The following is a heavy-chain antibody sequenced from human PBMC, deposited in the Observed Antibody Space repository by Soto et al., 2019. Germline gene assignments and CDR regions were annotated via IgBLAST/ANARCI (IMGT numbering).Heavy chain of an antibody. CDR2: INHSGST. CDR3: ARQRTSVVTQAYFDV. CDR1: GGSFSGYY. V-gene: IGHV4-34*01. J-gene: IGHJ4*02. Sequence: SETLSLTCAVYGGSFSGYYWSWIRQPPGRGLEWIGEINHSGSTNYNPSLKSRVTISVDTSKNQFSLKLSSVTAADTALYFCARQRTSVVTQAYFDVWGPGSLVTVSS. D-gene: IGHD2-21*02.